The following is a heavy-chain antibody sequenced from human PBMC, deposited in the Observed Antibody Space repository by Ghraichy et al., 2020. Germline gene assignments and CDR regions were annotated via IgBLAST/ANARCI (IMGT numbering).Heavy chain of an antibody. Sequence: ASVKVSCKTSGYSFITYDISWVRQAAGQGLEWMGWMTPKTGNTGYAQKFRGRITMTSDTSISTAYMELSGLTSEDTAVYYCVRRGYGAGSHLRDPWGQGTLVIVSS. CDR3: VRRGYGAGSHLRDP. CDR1: GYSFITYD. CDR2: MTPKTGNT. J-gene: IGHJ5*02. D-gene: IGHD3-10*01. V-gene: IGHV1-8*01.